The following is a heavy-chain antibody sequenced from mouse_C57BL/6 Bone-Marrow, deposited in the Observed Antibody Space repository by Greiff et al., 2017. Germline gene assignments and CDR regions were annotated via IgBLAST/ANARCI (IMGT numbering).Heavy chain of an antibody. CDR2: IYPRDGST. D-gene: IGHD1-1*01. J-gene: IGHJ1*03. CDR3: ATDYGSCYWYFDF. V-gene: IGHV1-85*01. CDR1: GYTFTSYD. Sequence: VQLQQSGPELVKPGASVKLSCKASGYTFTSYDINWVKQRPGQGLEWIGWIYPRDGSTKYNEKFKGKATLTVETSSSTAYMELNSLTSEDSAVYCCATDYGSCYWYFDFWGTGTTVTVSS.